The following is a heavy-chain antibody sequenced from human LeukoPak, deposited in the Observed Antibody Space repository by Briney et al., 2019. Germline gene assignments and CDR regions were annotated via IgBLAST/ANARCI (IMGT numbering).Heavy chain of an antibody. Sequence: GESLRLSCAASGFTFSDYYMSWIRQPPGKGLEWAAYISCSGSTIYYTDSVKCRFTTSRDNAKHSLYLATNSLSAEDPAGYYCARFVGSWYWGVGGYYFDYWGQGPLVTVSS. D-gene: IGHD6-13*01. CDR2: ISCSGSTI. J-gene: IGHJ4*02. CDR1: GFTFSDYY. CDR3: ARFVGSWYWGVGGYYFDY. V-gene: IGHV3-11*01.